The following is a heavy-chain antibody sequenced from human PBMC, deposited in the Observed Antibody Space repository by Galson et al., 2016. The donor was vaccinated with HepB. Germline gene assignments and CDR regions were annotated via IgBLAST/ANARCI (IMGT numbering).Heavy chain of an antibody. CDR3: GKHGGFDY. J-gene: IGHJ4*02. D-gene: IGHD3-16*01. CDR2: ITGSGATT. CDR1: GFSFSTSG. Sequence: SLRLSCAASGFSFSTSGMSWVRQTPGRGLEWVSGITGSGATTHYADSVKGRFTMSRDNSKNTLYLDMSNLRAGDTAGYYCGKHGGFDYWGQGALVTVSS. V-gene: IGHV3-23*01.